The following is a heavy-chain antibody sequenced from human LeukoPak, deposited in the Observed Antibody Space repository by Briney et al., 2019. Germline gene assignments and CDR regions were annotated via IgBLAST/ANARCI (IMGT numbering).Heavy chain of an antibody. CDR1: GGSISSSSYY. CDR2: IYTSGST. V-gene: IGHV4-61*02. Sequence: PSETLSLTCTVSGGSISSSSYYWNWIRQPAGKGLEWIGRIYTSGSTNYNPSLKSRVTMSVDTSKNQFSLKLSSVTAADTAVYYCAREVWFGELYAFDIWGQGTMVTVSS. CDR3: AREVWFGELYAFDI. D-gene: IGHD3-10*01. J-gene: IGHJ3*02.